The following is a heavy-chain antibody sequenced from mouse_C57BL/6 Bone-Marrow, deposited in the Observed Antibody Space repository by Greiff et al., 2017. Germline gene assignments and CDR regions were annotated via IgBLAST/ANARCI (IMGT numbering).Heavy chain of an antibody. D-gene: IGHD2-9*01. J-gene: IGHJ2*01. CDR3: TGSYYGYDADY. Sequence: EVQRVESGGGLVQPGGSMKLSCVASGFTFSNYWMNWVRQSPEKGLEWVAQIRLKSDNYATHYAESVKGRFTISRDDSKSSVYLQMNNLRAEDTGIYYCTGSYYGYDADYWGQGTTLTVSS. CDR1: GFTFSNYW. V-gene: IGHV6-3*01. CDR2: IRLKSDNYAT.